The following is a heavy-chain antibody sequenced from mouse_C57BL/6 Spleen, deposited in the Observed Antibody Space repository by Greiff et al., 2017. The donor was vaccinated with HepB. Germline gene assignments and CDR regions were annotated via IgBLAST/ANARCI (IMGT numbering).Heavy chain of an antibody. J-gene: IGHJ1*03. CDR2: IYPRSGNT. D-gene: IGHD1-1*01. Sequence: QVQLQQSGAELARPGASVKLSCKASGYTFTSYGISWVKQRTGQGLEWIGEIYPRSGNTYYNEKFKGKATLTADKSSSTACMELRSLTSEDSAVYCCAADYGSSDWYFDVWGTGTTVTVSA. CDR3: AADYGSSDWYFDV. CDR1: GYTFTSYG. V-gene: IGHV1-81*01.